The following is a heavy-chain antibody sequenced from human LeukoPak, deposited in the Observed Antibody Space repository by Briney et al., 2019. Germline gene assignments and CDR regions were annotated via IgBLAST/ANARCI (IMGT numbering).Heavy chain of an antibody. V-gene: IGHV3-7*01. CDR2: IKQDGSEK. D-gene: IGHD5-18*01. CDR3: AREVTAMEAFFDY. Sequence: GGSLRLSSAASGFTFSSYWMSWVRQAPGKGLEWVANIKQDGSEKYYVDSVRGRFTISRDNAKNSLYLQMNSLRAEDTAVYYCAREVTAMEAFFDYWGQGTLVTVSS. J-gene: IGHJ4*02. CDR1: GFTFSSYW.